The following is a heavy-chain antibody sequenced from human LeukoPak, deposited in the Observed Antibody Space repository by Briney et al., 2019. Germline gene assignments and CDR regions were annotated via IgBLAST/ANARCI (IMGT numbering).Heavy chain of an antibody. CDR3: ARVVGGAYYYYYYMDV. J-gene: IGHJ6*03. D-gene: IGHD3-16*01. V-gene: IGHV1-18*01. CDR2: ISAYNGST. CDR1: GYTFTSYG. Sequence: GASVKVSCKASGYTFTSYGISWVRQAPGQGLEWMGWISAYNGSTNYAQKLQGRVTMTTDTSTSTAYMELRSLRSDDTAVYYCARVVGGAYYYYYYMDVWGKGTTVTVSS.